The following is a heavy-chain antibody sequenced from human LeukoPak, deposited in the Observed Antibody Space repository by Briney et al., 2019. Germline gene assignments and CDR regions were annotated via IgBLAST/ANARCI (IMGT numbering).Heavy chain of an antibody. D-gene: IGHD2-21*01. CDR3: VRVSPKAFDI. Sequence: GGSLRLSCSASGFTFRSYAMHWVRQAPGKGLEYVSAISSNGDSTYYADSVKDRFIISRDNSKNTLYLHMSSLRAEDTAVYYCVRVSPKAFDIWGQGTMVTVSS. CDR2: ISSNGDST. CDR1: GFTFRSYA. V-gene: IGHV3-64D*06. J-gene: IGHJ3*02.